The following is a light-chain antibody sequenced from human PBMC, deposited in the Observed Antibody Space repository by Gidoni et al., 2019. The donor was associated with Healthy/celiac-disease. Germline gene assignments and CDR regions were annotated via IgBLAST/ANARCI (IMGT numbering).Light chain of an antibody. J-gene: IGLJ3*02. V-gene: IGLV2-14*01. CDR3: SSYTSSSTWV. CDR1: SSDVGGYNY. CDR2: DVS. Sequence: QSALPQPASVSGSPGQPITISCTGTSSDVGGYNYVSWYQQHPGKAPKLMIYDVSNRPSGVSNRFSGSKSGNTASLTISGLQAEDEADYYCSSYTSSSTWVFGGGTKLTVL.